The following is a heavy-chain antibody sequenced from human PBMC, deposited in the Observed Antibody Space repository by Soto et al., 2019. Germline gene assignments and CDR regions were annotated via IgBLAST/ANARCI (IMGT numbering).Heavy chain of an antibody. CDR3: ARAFYGMDV. V-gene: IGHV2-70*04. CDR2: IDWENTK. Sequence: SGPTLVNPTQTLTLTCTVSGFSLSGTGMRVTWIRQPPGKALEWLARIDWENTKLYSTSLKTRLTISKDTSKNQVVLTMANVDPADTGTYYCARAFYGMDVWGQGTTVTVSS. J-gene: IGHJ6*02. CDR1: GFSLSGTGMR.